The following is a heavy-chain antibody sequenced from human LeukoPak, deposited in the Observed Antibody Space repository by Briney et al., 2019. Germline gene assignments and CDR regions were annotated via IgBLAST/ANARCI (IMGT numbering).Heavy chain of an antibody. CDR2: IKQDESER. D-gene: IGHD3-10*01. CDR3: ARLSAYYYGSYFYYYMDV. Sequence: GGSLRLSCEGSGFSFSSYWMTWVRQSPGKGPEWVANIKQDESERYTVDSVKGRFTISRDNAKNSVYLHMNSLRAEDTALYYCARLSAYYYGSYFYYYMDVWGKGTTVTVSS. CDR1: GFSFSSYW. J-gene: IGHJ6*03. V-gene: IGHV3-7*01.